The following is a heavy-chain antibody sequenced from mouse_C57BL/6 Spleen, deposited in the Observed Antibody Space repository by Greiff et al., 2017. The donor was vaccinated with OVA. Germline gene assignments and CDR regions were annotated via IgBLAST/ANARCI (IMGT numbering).Heavy chain of an antibody. V-gene: IGHV1-81*01. CDR1: GYTFTSYG. Sequence: QVQLQQSGAELARPGASVKLSCKASGYTFTSYGISWVKQRTGQGLEWIGEIYPRSGNTYYNEKFKGKATLTADKSSSTAYMALRSLTSEDSAVYFCARSDYYGSSYVGYYAMDYWGQGTSVTVSS. CDR2: IYPRSGNT. D-gene: IGHD1-1*01. J-gene: IGHJ4*01. CDR3: ARSDYYGSSYVGYYAMDY.